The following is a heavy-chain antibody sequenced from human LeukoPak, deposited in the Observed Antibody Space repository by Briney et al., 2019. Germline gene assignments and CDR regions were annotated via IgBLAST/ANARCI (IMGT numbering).Heavy chain of an antibody. CDR1: GGTFSSYA. Sequence: ASVKVSCKASGGTFSSYAISWVRQAPGQGLXXXXXXXPIFGTANYAXXXXGXXXITADESTSTAYMELSSLRSEDTAVYYCARDGSPYGVVILNWFDPWGQGTLVTVSS. V-gene: IGHV1-69*13. J-gene: IGHJ5*02. CDR3: ARDGSPYGVVILNWFDP. CDR2: XXPIFGTA. D-gene: IGHD3-3*01.